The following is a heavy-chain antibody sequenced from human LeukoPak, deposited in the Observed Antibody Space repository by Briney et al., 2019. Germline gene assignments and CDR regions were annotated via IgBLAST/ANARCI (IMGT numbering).Heavy chain of an antibody. D-gene: IGHD2-15*01. CDR3: ARWSPEELCSGGSCYSGLFRYYCYYMDV. V-gene: IGHV1-2*02. CDR2: INPNSGGT. J-gene: IGHJ6*03. Sequence: ASVKVSCKASGYTFTGYYMHWVRQAPGQGLEWMGWINPNSGGTNYAQKFQGRVTMTRDTSISTAYMELSRLRSDDTAVYYCARWSPEELCSGGSCYSGLFRYYCYYMDVWGKGTTVTVSS. CDR1: GYTFTGYY.